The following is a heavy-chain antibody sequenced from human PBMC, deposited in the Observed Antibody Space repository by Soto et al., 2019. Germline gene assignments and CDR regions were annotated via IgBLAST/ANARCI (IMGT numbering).Heavy chain of an antibody. CDR2: IYWDDDK. CDR1: GFSLTTGVG. V-gene: IGHV2-5*02. J-gene: IGHJ4*02. Sequence: QITLKESGPPLVKPTQTLTLTCTFSGFSLTTGVGVGWIRQPPGKALEWLALIYWDDDKRYSPSLKTRLTITEDTSKNQVVLTMINMDPVDTATYYCAHRRAGVIFDYWGQGTLVTVSS. D-gene: IGHD3-16*02. CDR3: AHRRAGVIFDY.